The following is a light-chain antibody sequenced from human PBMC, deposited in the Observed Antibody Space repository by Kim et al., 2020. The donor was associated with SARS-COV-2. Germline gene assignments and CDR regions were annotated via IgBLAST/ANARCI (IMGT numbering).Light chain of an antibody. J-gene: IGKJ4*01. CDR1: ESVSNF. CDR2: DAS. V-gene: IGKV3-11*01. Sequence: EIVLTQSPATLSLSPGERATLSCRASESVSNFLDWYQQKPGQAPRLLIYDASKRTTGIPTRFSGSGSGTDFTLTISSLEPEDFAVYYCQQRNNWPPAFTFGGGTKVEI. CDR3: QQRNNWPPAFT.